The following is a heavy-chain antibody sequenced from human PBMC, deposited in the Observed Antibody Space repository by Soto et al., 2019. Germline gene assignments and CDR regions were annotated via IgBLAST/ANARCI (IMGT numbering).Heavy chain of an antibody. Sequence: SETLSLTCTVSGGPIRSSSSYWGWVRQPPGKGLEWMATIYSGSTYQNPSLKSRVTISVDTSKNQFSLKLSSVAAPDTAIYYCVTTRGIAVGGSFDHWGQGTLVTVSS. CDR2: IYSGST. V-gene: IGHV4-39*01. D-gene: IGHD6-13*01. CDR3: VTTRGIAVGGSFDH. CDR1: GGPIRSSSSY. J-gene: IGHJ5*02.